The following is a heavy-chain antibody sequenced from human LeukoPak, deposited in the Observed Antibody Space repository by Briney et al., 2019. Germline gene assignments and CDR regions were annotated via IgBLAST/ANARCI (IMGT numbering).Heavy chain of an antibody. Sequence: SETLSLTCTVSGGSFSSSSYCWGWIRQPPGKGLMWVGSIYYSGTTYYNPSLKSRVTISVETSKNQFSLKLSSVTPADKAVYYCASTSGGIFGVVIIDYYYYGMDVWGQGTTVTVSS. CDR1: GGSFSSSSYC. V-gene: IGHV4-39*01. J-gene: IGHJ6*02. CDR2: IYYSGTT. CDR3: ASTSGGIFGVVIIDYYYYGMDV. D-gene: IGHD3-3*01.